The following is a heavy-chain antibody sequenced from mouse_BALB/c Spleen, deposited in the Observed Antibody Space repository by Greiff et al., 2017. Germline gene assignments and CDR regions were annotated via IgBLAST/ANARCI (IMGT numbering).Heavy chain of an antibody. V-gene: IGHV5-12-2*01. D-gene: IGHD4-1*01. CDR2: ISNCGGST. J-gene: IGHJ2*01. CDR1: GFTFSSYT. Sequence: EVMLVESGGGLVQPGGSLKLSCAASGFTFSSYTMSWVRQTPEKRLEWVAYISNCGGSTYYPDTVKGRFTISRDNAKNTLYLQMSSLKSEDTAMYFCVRLGPYYCDYWGQGTTLTVSS. CDR3: VRLGPYYCDY.